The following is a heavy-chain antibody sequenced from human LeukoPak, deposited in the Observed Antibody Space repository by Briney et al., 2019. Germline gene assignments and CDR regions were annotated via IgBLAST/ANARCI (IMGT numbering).Heavy chain of an antibody. D-gene: IGHD1-1*01. Sequence: PSETPSLTCGVSGYSISTTSHYWGWIRQPPGGGLEWIGSIYYSGRTYYNPSLKSRVTISVDTSKNQFSLTLSSVTAADTAVYYCARHDGTVTLNWFDPWGQGTLVTVSS. CDR2: IYYSGRT. V-gene: IGHV4-39*01. CDR3: ARHDGTVTLNWFDP. J-gene: IGHJ5*02. CDR1: GYSISTTSHY.